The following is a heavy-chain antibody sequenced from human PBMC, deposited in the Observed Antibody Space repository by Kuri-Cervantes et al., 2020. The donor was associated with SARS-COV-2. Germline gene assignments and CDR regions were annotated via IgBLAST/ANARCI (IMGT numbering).Heavy chain of an antibody. Sequence: NVSCKGSGYSFTTYWIGWVRQMPGKGREWMGIIYPGDSDTRYSPSFQGQVTISADKSISTAYLQWSSLKASDTAMYYCARRRAYCSGGSCYGMDVWGQGTTVTVYS. J-gene: IGHJ6*02. CDR2: IYPGDSDT. D-gene: IGHD2-15*01. CDR1: GYSFTTYW. CDR3: ARRRAYCSGGSCYGMDV. V-gene: IGHV5-51*01.